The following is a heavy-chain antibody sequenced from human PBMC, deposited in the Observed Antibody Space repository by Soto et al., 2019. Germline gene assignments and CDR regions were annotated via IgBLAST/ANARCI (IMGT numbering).Heavy chain of an antibody. CDR1: GYTFTNYA. CDR2: ISVYNGDT. J-gene: IGHJ4*01. Sequence: ASGKVSGKASGYTFTNYAISWLRQAPGQGLERIGWISVYNGDTNYAHSLQGRVSMTTDTSTSTAYMGLESLISDDPAGYFCARGAVRAATFMCYSSSWFFDYWGHG. V-gene: IGHV1-18*01. D-gene: IGHD6-13*01. CDR3: ARGAVRAATFMCYSSSWFFDY.